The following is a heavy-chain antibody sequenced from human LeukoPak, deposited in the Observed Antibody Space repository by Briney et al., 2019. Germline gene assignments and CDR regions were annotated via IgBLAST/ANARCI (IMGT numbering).Heavy chain of an antibody. CDR2: IYTSGST. D-gene: IGHD3-10*01. V-gene: IGHV4-4*07. CDR3: ARDFIRVRGVMADAFDI. Sequence: SETLSLTCTGSGGSISSYYWSWIRQPAGKGLEWIGRIYTSGSTNYNPSLKSRVTMSVDTSKNQFSLKLSSVTAADTAVYYCARDFIRVRGVMADAFDIWGQGTMVTVSS. CDR1: GGSISSYY. J-gene: IGHJ3*02.